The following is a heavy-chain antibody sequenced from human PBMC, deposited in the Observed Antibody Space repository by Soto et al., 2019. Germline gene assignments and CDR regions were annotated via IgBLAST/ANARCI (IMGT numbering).Heavy chain of an antibody. CDR1: GGSISIYY. J-gene: IGHJ4*02. CDR3: ARSRSSSWYPDYYFDY. CDR2: IYTSGST. D-gene: IGHD6-13*01. Sequence: SETLSLTCTVSGGSISIYYWSWIRHPAGKGLEWIGRIYTSGSTNYNPSLKSRVTMSVDTSKNQFSLKLSSVTAADTAVYYCARSRSSSWYPDYYFDYWGQGTLVTVSS. V-gene: IGHV4-4*07.